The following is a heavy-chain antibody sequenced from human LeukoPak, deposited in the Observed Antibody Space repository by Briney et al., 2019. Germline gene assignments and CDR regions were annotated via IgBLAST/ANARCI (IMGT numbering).Heavy chain of an antibody. J-gene: IGHJ4*02. CDR1: GGSISNDH. Sequence: SETLSLTCNVSGGSISNDHWSWIRQPPGKELEWIGYILTSGTTNYNPSLKSRVAILVGTSKNPVSLKLSSVTAADTAIYFCARVRVSGTYLYYFDFWGQGILVTVSS. CDR3: ARVRVSGTYLYYFDF. V-gene: IGHV4-4*09. D-gene: IGHD3-10*01. CDR2: ILTSGTT.